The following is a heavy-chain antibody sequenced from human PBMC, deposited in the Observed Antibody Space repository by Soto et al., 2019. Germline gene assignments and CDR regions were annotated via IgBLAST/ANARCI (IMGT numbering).Heavy chain of an antibody. V-gene: IGHV4-4*02. D-gene: IGHD2-21*02. Sequence: SETLSLTCGVSGGTVASSHWWSWVRQSPSRGLEWIGNVYHTGDTNFNPSLQSRVTFSVDKSNNQFSLRLTSLTAADTAVYFCAREIVTAGGKNYFDPWGPGTLVTVSS. CDR1: GGTVASSHW. CDR3: AREIVTAGGKNYFDP. J-gene: IGHJ5*02. CDR2: VYHTGDT.